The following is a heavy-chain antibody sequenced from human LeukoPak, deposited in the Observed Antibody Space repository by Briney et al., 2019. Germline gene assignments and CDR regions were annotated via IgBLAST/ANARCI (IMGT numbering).Heavy chain of an antibody. CDR3: ARAWLLYDWDY. D-gene: IGHD3-3*01. CDR1: GYTFTDYY. CDR2: VDPEDGET. J-gene: IGHJ4*02. V-gene: IGHV1-69-2*01. Sequence: GATVKISCKASGYTFTDYYMHWVQQAPGKGLEWMGRVDPEDGETIYAEKFQGRVTITADTSTDTAYMELSSLRSEDTAVYYCARAWLLYDWDYWGQGTLVTVSS.